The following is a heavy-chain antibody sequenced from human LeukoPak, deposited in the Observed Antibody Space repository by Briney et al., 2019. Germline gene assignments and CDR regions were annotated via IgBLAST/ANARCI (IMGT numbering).Heavy chain of an antibody. V-gene: IGHV4-59*01. Sequence: SETLSLTCTVSGGSISSYYWSWIRQPPGKGLEWIGYIYYSGSTNYNPSLKSRVTISVDTSKNQFSLKLSSVTAADTAVYYCARVRDDFWSGYDNNWFDPWGQGTLVTVSS. CDR1: GGSISSYY. J-gene: IGHJ5*02. CDR3: ARVRDDFWSGYDNNWFDP. CDR2: IYYSGST. D-gene: IGHD3-3*01.